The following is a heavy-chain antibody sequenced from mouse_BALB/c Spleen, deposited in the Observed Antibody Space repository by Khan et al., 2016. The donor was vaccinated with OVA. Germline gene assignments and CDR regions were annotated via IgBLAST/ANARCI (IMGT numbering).Heavy chain of an antibody. D-gene: IGHD1-1*01. J-gene: IGHJ2*01. CDR1: GYTFTSYW. Sequence: QMQLEESGAELVKAGASVKMSCKASGYTFTSYWMHWVKQRLGQGLEWFAETNPTNGRTYYNEKFKSKATLTVDKSSSTAYMLLSGPTFEDSAVYYCARIKKIVATYFDYWGQGTTLPVSS. V-gene: IGHV1S81*02. CDR2: TNPTNGRT. CDR3: ARIKKIVATYFDY.